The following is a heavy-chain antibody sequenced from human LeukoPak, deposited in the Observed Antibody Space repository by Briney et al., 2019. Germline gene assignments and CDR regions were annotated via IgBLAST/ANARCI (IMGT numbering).Heavy chain of an antibody. Sequence: GASVKVSCKASGGNLSSYAISWVRQAPGQGPEWMGGIIPIFGTANYAQKFQGRVTMTRDTSTSTVYMELSSLRSEDTAVYYCARGPHGDSSGYYDYWGQGTLVTVSS. D-gene: IGHD3-22*01. J-gene: IGHJ4*02. CDR3: ARGPHGDSSGYYDY. CDR1: GGNLSSYA. V-gene: IGHV1-69*05. CDR2: IIPIFGTA.